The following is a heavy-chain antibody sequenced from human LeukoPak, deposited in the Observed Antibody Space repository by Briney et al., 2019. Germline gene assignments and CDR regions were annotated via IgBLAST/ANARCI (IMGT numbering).Heavy chain of an antibody. CDR3: ARESSSGWKTFDY. D-gene: IGHD6-19*01. J-gene: IGHJ4*02. CDR2: IRSSSSNI. Sequence: LSLTCTVSGGSIRSSSYYWGWIPQPPGKGLECVSYIRSSSSNIYYADSVKGRFTISRDNAKNSLYLQMNSLRAEDTAVYYCARESSSGWKTFDYWGQGTLVTVSS. CDR1: GGSIRSSSYY. V-gene: IGHV3-11*04.